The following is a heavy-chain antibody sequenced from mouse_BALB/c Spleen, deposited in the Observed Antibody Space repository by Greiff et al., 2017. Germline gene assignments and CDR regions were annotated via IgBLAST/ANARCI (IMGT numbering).Heavy chain of an antibody. D-gene: IGHD1-1*01. CDR1: GFTFSSYA. J-gene: IGHJ1*01. CDR3: ARDYGSSYYTWYFDV. V-gene: IGHV5-6-5*01. CDR2: ISSGGST. Sequence: DVHLVESGGGLVKPGGSLKLSCAASGFTFSSYAMSWVRQTPEKRLEWVASISSGGSTYYPDSVKGRFTISRDNARNILYLQMSSLRSEDTSMYYCARDYGSSYYTWYFDVWGAGTTVTVS.